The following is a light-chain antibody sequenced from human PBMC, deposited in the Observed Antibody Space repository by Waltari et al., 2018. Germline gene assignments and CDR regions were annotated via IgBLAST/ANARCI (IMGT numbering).Light chain of an antibody. V-gene: IGKV3-20*01. CDR2: HAS. CDR3: QQYGTSSLS. Sequence: ELVLTQSPGTLSLSPGERATLSCRASQSLSNNYLAWYQQKPGQAPRLLIYHASSRTTGIPDRFGGSGSGTDFTLSISRVEPEDFAVYYCQQYGTSSLSFGGGTKVEIK. J-gene: IGKJ4*01. CDR1: QSLSNNY.